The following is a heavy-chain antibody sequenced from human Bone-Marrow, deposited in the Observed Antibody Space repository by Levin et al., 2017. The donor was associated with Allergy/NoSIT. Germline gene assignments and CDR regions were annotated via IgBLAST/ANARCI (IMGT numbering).Heavy chain of an antibody. CDR3: ARDLMGSRDY. CDR1: GFTFSSNW. J-gene: IGHJ4*02. D-gene: IGHD2-15*01. CDR2: INEDGSWT. Sequence: GESLKISCAASGFTFSSNWMHWVRQSPGEGLVWVSRINEDGSWTTYADSVKGRFTISRDNAKNTLYLQMNSLRDEDTAVYYCARDLMGSRDYWGQGTVVTVSS. V-gene: IGHV3-74*01.